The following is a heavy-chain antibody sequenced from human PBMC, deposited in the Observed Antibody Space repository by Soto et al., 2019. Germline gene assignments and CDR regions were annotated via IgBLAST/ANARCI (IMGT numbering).Heavy chain of an antibody. Sequence: QTLSLTCAITGDSVSSNSAGWSWVRQSPSRGLEWLGRTYYRSKWYYEYAVSVRGRITINPDTSKNQYSLQLNSVTPEDTAVYFCARGEQYSGRIFDYWCQGTLVTLS. J-gene: IGHJ4*01. CDR1: GDSVSSNSAG. CDR2: TYYRSKWYY. D-gene: IGHD1-26*01. CDR3: ARGEQYSGRIFDY. V-gene: IGHV6-1*01.